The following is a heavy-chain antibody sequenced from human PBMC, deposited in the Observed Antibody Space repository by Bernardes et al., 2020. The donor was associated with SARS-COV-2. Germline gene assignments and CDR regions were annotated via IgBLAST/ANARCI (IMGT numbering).Heavy chain of an antibody. CDR3: ARGLYFDI. V-gene: IGHV3-48*03. CDR2: ISSSGSTI. CDR1: GFPLRSFD. J-gene: IGHJ3*02. Sequence: GGSLRLSCEASGFPLRSFDMNWVRQAPGKGLEWISYISSSGSTIYYADSVTGRFTISRDNAKNSLYLQMNSLRAEDTAVYYCARGLYFDIWGQGTMVTVSS.